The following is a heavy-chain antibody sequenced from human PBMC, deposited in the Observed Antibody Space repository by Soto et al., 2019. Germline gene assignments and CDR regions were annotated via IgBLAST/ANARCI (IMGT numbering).Heavy chain of an antibody. V-gene: IGHV3-23*01. CDR3: AKTSDYCSGGSFFRLLKEFDS. CDR1: GFTFSSYA. Sequence: EVQLLESGGGLVQPGGSLRLSCAASGFTFSSYAMIWVRQAPGKGLEWVSAISGSGGRTYYADSVKSRFTISRDNSKNTLDQQMNSLRAEDTAVYYCAKTSDYCSGGSFFRLLKEFDSWGQVTVVTV. CDR2: ISGSGGRT. J-gene: IGHJ4*02. D-gene: IGHD2-15*01.